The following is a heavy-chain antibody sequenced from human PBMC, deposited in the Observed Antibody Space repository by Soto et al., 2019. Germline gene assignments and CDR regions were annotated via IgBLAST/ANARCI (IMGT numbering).Heavy chain of an antibody. V-gene: IGHV1-3*01. D-gene: IGHD6-6*01. CDR1: GYTFTSYA. CDR3: ARSIAARLYYFYGMDV. CDR2: INAGNGNT. J-gene: IGHJ6*02. Sequence: ASVKVSCKASGYTFTSYAIYWVRQAPGQRLEWMGWINAGNGNTKYSQKFQGRVTITRDTSARTAYMELRSLQSEDTAVYYCARSIAARLYYFYGMDVWGQGATVTVSS.